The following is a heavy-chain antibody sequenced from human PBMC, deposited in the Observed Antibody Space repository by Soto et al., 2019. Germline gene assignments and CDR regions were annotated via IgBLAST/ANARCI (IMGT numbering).Heavy chain of an antibody. CDR2: IYYSGST. CDR3: ARSKYSSSWYRSNWFDP. J-gene: IGHJ5*02. CDR1: GGSISSYY. V-gene: IGHV4-59*01. D-gene: IGHD6-13*01. Sequence: SETLSLTCTVSGGSISSYYWSWIRQPPGKGLEWIGYIYYSGSTNYNSSLKSRVTISVDTSKNQFSLKLSSVTAADTAVYYCARSKYSSSWYRSNWFDPWGQGTLVTVSS.